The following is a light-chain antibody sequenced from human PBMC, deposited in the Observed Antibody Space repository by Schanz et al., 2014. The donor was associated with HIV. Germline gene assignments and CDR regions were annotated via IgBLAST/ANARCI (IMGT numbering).Light chain of an antibody. CDR2: EVS. CDR3: SSFAGNNKLL. V-gene: IGLV2-8*01. J-gene: IGLJ2*01. Sequence: SALTQPPSASGSPGQSVTISCTGTSSDVGGYNYVSWYQQHPGKVPKLMIYEVSKRPSGVPDRFSGSKSGNTASLTVSGLQADDEADYYCSSFAGNNKLLFGGGTKLTVL. CDR1: SSDVGGYNY.